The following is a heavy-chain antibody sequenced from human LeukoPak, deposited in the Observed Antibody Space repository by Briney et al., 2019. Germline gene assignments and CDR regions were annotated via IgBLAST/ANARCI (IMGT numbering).Heavy chain of an antibody. CDR1: GFTFSSYG. Sequence: PGRSLRLSCAASGFTFSSYGMHWVRQAPGKGLEWVAVIWYDGSNKYYADSVKGRFTTSRDNSKNTLYLQMNSLRAEDTAVYYCARGIAAAGPPFDCWGQGTLVTVSS. CDR3: ARGIAAAGPPFDC. V-gene: IGHV3-33*01. CDR2: IWYDGSNK. J-gene: IGHJ4*02. D-gene: IGHD6-13*01.